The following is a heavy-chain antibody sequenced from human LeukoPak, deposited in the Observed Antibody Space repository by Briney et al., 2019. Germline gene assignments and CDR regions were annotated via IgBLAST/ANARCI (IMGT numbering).Heavy chain of an antibody. CDR2: ISGSGGST. CDR3: ARGADGVSSNSRGWFDP. Sequence: GGSLRLSCAASGFTFSSYAMSWVRQAPGKGLEWVSAISGSGGSTYHADSVKGRFTISRDNSKNSLYLQMNSLRAEDTAVYSCARGADGVSSNSRGWFDPWGQGTLVTVSS. D-gene: IGHD2-15*01. CDR1: GFTFSSYA. J-gene: IGHJ5*02. V-gene: IGHV3-23*01.